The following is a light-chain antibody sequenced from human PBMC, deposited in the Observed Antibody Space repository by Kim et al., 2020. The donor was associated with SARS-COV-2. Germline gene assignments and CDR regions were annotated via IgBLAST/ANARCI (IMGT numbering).Light chain of an antibody. V-gene: IGLV7-46*01. CDR2: DTN. CDR1: TGSITSGHF. Sequence: PGVTVTLTCGSSTGSITSGHFPYWFQQKPGQAPTTLIYDTNNKLSWTPARFSGSLLGGKAALTLSGAQPEDEADYYFLLDYNTIRVFGGGTQLTVL. CDR3: LLDYNTIRV. J-gene: IGLJ2*01.